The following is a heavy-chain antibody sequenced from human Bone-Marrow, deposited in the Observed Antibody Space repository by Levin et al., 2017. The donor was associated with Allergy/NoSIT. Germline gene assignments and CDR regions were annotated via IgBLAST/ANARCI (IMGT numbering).Heavy chain of an antibody. V-gene: IGHV3-21*01. J-gene: IGHJ6*02. Sequence: GESLKISCAASGFTFYTYTMNWVRQAPGKGLEWVSSMSSSSSYTSYADSVKGRFTISRDNAKNSLSLQMNSLRVEDTAVYYCARDLTSGWYERNYYYGMDVWGQGTTVTVSS. CDR2: MSSSSSYT. CDR1: GFTFYTYT. D-gene: IGHD6-19*01. CDR3: ARDLTSGWYERNYYYGMDV.